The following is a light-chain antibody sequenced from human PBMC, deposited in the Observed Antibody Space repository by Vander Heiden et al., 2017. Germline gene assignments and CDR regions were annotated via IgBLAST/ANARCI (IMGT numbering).Light chain of an antibody. CDR2: EVN. J-gene: IGLJ2*01. Sequence: HSALTQPPAASGPRGPSVTISCTGTGSDVGGYNYVSWDQQHPGKAPRLMIYEVNKRPSGVPDRFSGSKSGNTASLTVSGLRTEDEADYYCSSFAGSNNVVFGGGTKLTV. CDR1: GSDVGGYNY. CDR3: SSFAGSNNVV. V-gene: IGLV2-8*01.